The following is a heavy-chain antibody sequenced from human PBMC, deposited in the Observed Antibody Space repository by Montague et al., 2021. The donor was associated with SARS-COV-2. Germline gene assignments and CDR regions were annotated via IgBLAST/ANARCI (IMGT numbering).Heavy chain of an antibody. Sequence: SETLSLTCAVSGGSFSSYYWSWIRQPPGKGLEWIGEINHSGSTNYNPSLKSRVTISVDTSKNQFSLKLSSVTAADTAVYYCARGRRILLWFGELLSGGDYYGMDVWGQGTTVTVSS. CDR2: INHSGST. J-gene: IGHJ6*02. CDR3: ARGRRILLWFGELLSGGDYYGMDV. CDR1: GGSFSSYY. D-gene: IGHD3-10*01. V-gene: IGHV4-34*01.